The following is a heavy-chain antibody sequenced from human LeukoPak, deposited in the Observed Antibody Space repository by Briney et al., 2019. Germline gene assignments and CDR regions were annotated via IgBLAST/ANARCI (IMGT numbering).Heavy chain of an antibody. Sequence: GGSLRLSCAASGFTFSSYSMNWVRQAPGKGLEWVSYISSDSTTIYYADSVKGRFTISRDNAKNSLYLQMNSLRAEDTAVYYCARGGYSYGFPFYWGQGTLVTVSS. J-gene: IGHJ4*02. V-gene: IGHV3-48*01. CDR2: ISSDSTTI. CDR1: GFTFSSYS. CDR3: ARGGYSYGFPFY. D-gene: IGHD5-18*01.